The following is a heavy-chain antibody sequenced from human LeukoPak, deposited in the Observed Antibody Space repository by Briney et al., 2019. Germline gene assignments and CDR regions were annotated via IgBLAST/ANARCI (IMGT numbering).Heavy chain of an antibody. Sequence: SETLSLTCSVSGASISSGSNYWGWIRQPPGKTLEWIGSIYSSGSTYYNPSLKSRVIIIIDTPKNHFSLNMRSVTAADTAVYYCARGGDYGDGNWFDPWGQGTLVTVSS. D-gene: IGHD4-17*01. J-gene: IGHJ5*02. CDR2: IYSSGST. CDR3: ARGGDYGDGNWFDP. V-gene: IGHV4-39*07. CDR1: GASISSGSNY.